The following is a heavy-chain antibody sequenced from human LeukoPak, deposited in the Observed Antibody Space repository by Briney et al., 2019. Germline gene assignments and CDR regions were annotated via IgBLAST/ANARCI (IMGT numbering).Heavy chain of an antibody. D-gene: IGHD3-3*01. CDR1: GGTFSSYA. V-gene: IGHV1-69*04. CDR2: IIPILGIA. J-gene: IGHJ5*02. CDR3: ARDNRDDFWSGYYMAYNWFDP. Sequence: GASVKVSCKASGGTFSSYAISWVRQAPGQGLEWMGRIIPILGIANYAQKFQGRVTITADKSTSTAYMELSSLRSEDTAVYYCARDNRDDFWSGYYMAYNWFDPWGQGTLVTVSS.